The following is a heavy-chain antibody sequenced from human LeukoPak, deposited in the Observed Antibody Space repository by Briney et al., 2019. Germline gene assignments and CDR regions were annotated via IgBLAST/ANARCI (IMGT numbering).Heavy chain of an antibody. Sequence: ASVKVSCKASGYNFISYYMHWVRQAPGQGLEWMGIINPSGGSTSYAQKFQDRVTMTRDTSTSTVYMELSSLKSEDTAVYYCAREDVVLVDTVRYYYYGMDVWGQGTTVTVSS. J-gene: IGHJ6*02. CDR2: INPSGGST. V-gene: IGHV1-46*01. CDR1: GYNFISYY. D-gene: IGHD2-15*01. CDR3: AREDVVLVDTVRYYYYGMDV.